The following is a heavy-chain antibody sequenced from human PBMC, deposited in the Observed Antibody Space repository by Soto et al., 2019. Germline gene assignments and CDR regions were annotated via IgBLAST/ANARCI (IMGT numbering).Heavy chain of an antibody. CDR1: GFTFSSYG. J-gene: IGHJ4*02. CDR3: AKDENGLTGYSSSWYENQNFDY. CDR2: ISYDGSNK. D-gene: IGHD6-13*01. V-gene: IGHV3-30*18. Sequence: PGGSLRLSCAASGFTFSSYGMHWVRQAPGKGLEWVAVISYDGSNKYYADSVKGRFTISRDNSKNTLYLQMNSLRAEDTAVYYCAKDENGLTGYSSSWYENQNFDYWGQGTLVPASS.